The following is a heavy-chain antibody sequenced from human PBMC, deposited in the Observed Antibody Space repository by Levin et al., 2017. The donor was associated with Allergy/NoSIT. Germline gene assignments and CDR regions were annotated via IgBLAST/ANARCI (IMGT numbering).Heavy chain of an antibody. D-gene: IGHD4-17*01. J-gene: IGHJ3*01. Sequence: ETLSLTCAASGFTFSDNAMSWVRQVPGKGLEWVSVINDSGRSSYYADSVKGRFTISRDNSKNTLFLQMNSLRAEDTAVYYCARVTVARDAFDVWGRGTMVTVSS. V-gene: IGHV3-23*01. CDR3: ARVTVARDAFDV. CDR1: GFTFSDNA. CDR2: INDSGRSS.